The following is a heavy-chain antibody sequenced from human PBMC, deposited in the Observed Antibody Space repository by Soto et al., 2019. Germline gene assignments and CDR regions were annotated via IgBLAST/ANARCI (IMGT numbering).Heavy chain of an antibody. J-gene: IGHJ5*02. CDR1: GFTFSNYW. Sequence: EVQLVESGGGLVQPGGSLRLSCAASGFTFSNYWMHWVRQAPGKGLMWVSRINTDGSRTTYADSVKGRFAISRDNAKNTVYLQMTSLRAEDTAVYYCARVKSGSYDWFDPWGQGTLVIVSS. V-gene: IGHV3-74*01. CDR3: ARVKSGSYDWFDP. CDR2: INTDGSRT. D-gene: IGHD3-10*01.